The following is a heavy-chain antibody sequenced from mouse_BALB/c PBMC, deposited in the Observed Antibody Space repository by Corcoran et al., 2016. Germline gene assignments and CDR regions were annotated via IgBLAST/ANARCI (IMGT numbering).Heavy chain of an antibody. CDR1: GYTFTNYG. D-gene: IGHD2-12*01. V-gene: IGHV9-3-1*01. Sequence: QIQLVQSGPELTKPGETVKISCKASGYTFTNYGMNWVKQAPGKGLKWMGWINTYTGEPTYADDFKGRFAFSLETSASTSYLQINNLKNEDTATYFCARSHYRGYCDVWGAGTTVTVSS. J-gene: IGHJ1*01. CDR3: ARSHYRGYCDV. CDR2: INTYTGEP.